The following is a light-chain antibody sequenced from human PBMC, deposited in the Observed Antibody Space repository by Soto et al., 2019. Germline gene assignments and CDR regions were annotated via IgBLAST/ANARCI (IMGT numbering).Light chain of an antibody. CDR1: QSISSY. J-gene: IGKJ1*01. CDR2: AAS. V-gene: IGKV1-39*01. CDR3: QHTFNSPPWT. Sequence: DIQMTQSPSSLSASVGDRVTITCRASQSISSYLNWYQQKPGKAPKLLIYAASSLQSGVPSRFSGSGSGTDFTLTINSLQPEDFASYFCQHTFNSPPWTFGQGTKVDI.